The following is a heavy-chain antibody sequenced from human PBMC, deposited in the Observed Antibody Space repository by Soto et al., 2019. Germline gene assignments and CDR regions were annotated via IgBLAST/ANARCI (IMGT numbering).Heavy chain of an antibody. CDR1: GGSINNNGYF. V-gene: IGHV4-30-4*01. Sequence: QVQLQESGPGVVEPSQTLSLTCTVSGGSINNNGYFWSWIRQPPGSGLEWIGHIYNSGSTYSNPSLKGRPPRSVDTSNNQLYLKLSSVTAADTAVYYCARGPSGDKVDYWGQGTLVTVSS. CDR2: IYNSGST. CDR3: ARGPSGDKVDY. J-gene: IGHJ4*02. D-gene: IGHD1-26*01.